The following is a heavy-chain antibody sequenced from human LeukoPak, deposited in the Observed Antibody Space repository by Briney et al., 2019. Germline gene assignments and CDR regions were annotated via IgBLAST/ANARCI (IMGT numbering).Heavy chain of an antibody. J-gene: IGHJ4*02. D-gene: IGHD5-18*01. CDR2: IIPILGIA. CDR1: GGTFSSYA. CDR3: ARAIGYSYGQY. Sequence: GASVKVSCKASGGTFSSYAISWVRQASGQGLEWMGRIIPILGIANYAQKFQGRVTITADKSTSTAYMELSSLRSEDTAVYYCARAIGYSYGQYWGQGTLVTVSS. V-gene: IGHV1-69*04.